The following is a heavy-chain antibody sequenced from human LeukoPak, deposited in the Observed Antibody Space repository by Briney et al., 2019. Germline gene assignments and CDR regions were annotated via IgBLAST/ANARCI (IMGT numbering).Heavy chain of an antibody. D-gene: IGHD3-10*01. V-gene: IGHV3-30*18. CDR2: ISYDGSNK. CDR1: GFTFSSYG. J-gene: IGHJ3*02. CDR3: AKGPYYGSGSYYVRSDAFDI. Sequence: PGGSLRLSCAASGFTFSSYGMHWVRQAPGKGLEWVAVISYDGSNKYYADSVKGRFTISRDNSKNTLYLQMNNLRAEDTAVYYCAKGPYYGSGSYYVRSDAFDIWGQGTKVTVSS.